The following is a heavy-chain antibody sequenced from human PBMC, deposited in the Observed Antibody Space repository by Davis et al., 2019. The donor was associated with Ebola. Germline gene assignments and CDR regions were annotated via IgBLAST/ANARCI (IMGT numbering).Heavy chain of an antibody. CDR1: GIPFSNYW. J-gene: IGHJ4*02. CDR3: VRDIGHCGSGLCSL. CDR2: INPVGRGT. Sequence: GESLKISCAASGIPFSNYWMSWVRQVSRKGLVWVSRINPVGRGTFYADTVKGRFTISRDNAENTLYLQMNSLRVDDTAVYYCVRDIGHCGSGLCSLWGQGTLVTVSS. V-gene: IGHV3-74*01. D-gene: IGHD5-12*01.